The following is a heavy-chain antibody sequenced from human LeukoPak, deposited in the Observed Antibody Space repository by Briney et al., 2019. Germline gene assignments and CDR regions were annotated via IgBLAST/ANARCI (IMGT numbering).Heavy chain of an antibody. V-gene: IGHV3-30*18. Sequence: GGSLSLSYADSGFTFSTYGMHWVRQAPGKRLEWVAVISYDGSNEYYADSVKGRFTISRDNSKNALYLQMSSLSAEDTAVYCYAKEFNRGMPDYWGQGTLVTVPS. CDR3: AKEFNRGMPDY. CDR1: GFTFSTYG. J-gene: IGHJ4*02. D-gene: IGHD2/OR15-2a*01. CDR2: ISYDGSNE.